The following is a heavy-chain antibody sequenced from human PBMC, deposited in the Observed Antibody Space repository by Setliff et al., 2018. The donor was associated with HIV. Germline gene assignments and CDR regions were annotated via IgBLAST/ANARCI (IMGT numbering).Heavy chain of an antibody. D-gene: IGHD2-15*01. J-gene: IGHJ6*02. CDR2: ISGSGDST. CDR1: GFTFGSYA. V-gene: IGHV3-23*01. CDR3: AKTLPTLYPPHDYYFAMDV. Sequence: PGESLKISCAPSGFTFGSYAMSWVRQAPGKGLEWVSVISGSGDSTFYADSLKGRFTISRDNSKNTLYLQMNSLRAEDTAVYYCAKTLPTLYPPHDYYFAMDVWGQGTTVTV.